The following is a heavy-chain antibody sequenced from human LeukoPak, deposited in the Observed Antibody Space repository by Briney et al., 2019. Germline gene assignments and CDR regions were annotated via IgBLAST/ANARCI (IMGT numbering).Heavy chain of an antibody. CDR1: GYTFISYA. Sequence: GSSVKVSCKACGYTFISYAMHWVRQAPGQRLEWMGWINAGNGNTKYSQKLQGRVTITRDTSESTAYMELSSLRSEDTAVYYCAKGHFGYWGQGALVTVSS. V-gene: IGHV1-3*01. CDR3: AKGHFGY. J-gene: IGHJ4*02. CDR2: INAGNGNT.